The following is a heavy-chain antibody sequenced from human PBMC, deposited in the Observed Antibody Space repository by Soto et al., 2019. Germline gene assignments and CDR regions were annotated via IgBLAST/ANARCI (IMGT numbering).Heavy chain of an antibody. CDR2: IIPIFGTA. Sequence: SVKVSCKASGGTFSSYAISWVRQAPGQGLEWMGGIIPIFGTANYAQKFQGRVTITADESTSTAYMELSSLRSEDTAVYYCARDKWETGEAAFGIWGQGTMVTVSS. D-gene: IGHD1-1*01. CDR1: GGTFSSYA. CDR3: ARDKWETGEAAFGI. J-gene: IGHJ3*02. V-gene: IGHV1-69*13.